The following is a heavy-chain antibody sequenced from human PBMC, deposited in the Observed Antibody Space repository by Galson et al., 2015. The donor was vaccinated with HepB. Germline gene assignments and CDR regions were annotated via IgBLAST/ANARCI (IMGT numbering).Heavy chain of an antibody. J-gene: IGHJ4*02. Sequence: SLRLSCAASGFTFSSYSMNWVRQAPGKGLEWVSSISSSSSYIYYADSVKGRFTISRDNAKNSLYLQMNSLRAEDTAVYYCARDLEYSSGWYARALGGTDYWGQGTLVTVSS. D-gene: IGHD6-19*01. CDR1: GFTFSSYS. CDR3: ARDLEYSSGWYARALGGTDY. CDR2: ISSSSSYI. V-gene: IGHV3-21*01.